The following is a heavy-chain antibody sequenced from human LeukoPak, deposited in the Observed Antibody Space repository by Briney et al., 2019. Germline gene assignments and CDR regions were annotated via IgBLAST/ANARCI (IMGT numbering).Heavy chain of an antibody. Sequence: GGSLRLSCVASGFTFSSRDWMTWVRQAPGKGLEWVANIKQDGSEKNYVDSVKGRFTISRDNAKNSVDPQMNSLRAEDTAVYYCVLKGAVAGIRDAFDIWGQGTMVTVSS. CDR3: VLKGAVAGIRDAFDI. CDR1: GFTFSSRDW. D-gene: IGHD6-19*01. J-gene: IGHJ3*02. V-gene: IGHV3-7*01. CDR2: IKQDGSEK.